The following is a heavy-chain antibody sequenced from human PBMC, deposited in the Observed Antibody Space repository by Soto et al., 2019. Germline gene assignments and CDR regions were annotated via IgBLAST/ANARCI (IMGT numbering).Heavy chain of an antibody. CDR3: AREHVRPRTGAMDV. CDR1: GYSFTDYY. V-gene: IGHV1-2*02. CDR2: INPYRGAT. J-gene: IGHJ6*02. D-gene: IGHD1-1*01. Sequence: VASVKVSCKASGYSFTDYYMHWVRQAPGQGLEWMGWINPYRGATNYAQKFQGRVTMTRDTSISTAYMELSRLKSDDTAVYWCAREHVRPRTGAMDVWGQGTTVTVS.